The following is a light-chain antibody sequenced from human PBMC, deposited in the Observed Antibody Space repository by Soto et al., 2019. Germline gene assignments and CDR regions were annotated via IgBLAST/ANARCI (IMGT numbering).Light chain of an antibody. CDR1: QSVSSY. CDR3: QQRSNWPRT. CDR2: AAS. V-gene: IGKV3-11*01. Sequence: EIVLTQSPATLSLSPGERATLSCRASQSVSSYLAWYQQKPGQAPRLLIYAASNRATGIPARFSGSGSGTDFTLTIRSLEPEDLAVYYCQQRSNWPRTFGQGTKVEIK. J-gene: IGKJ1*01.